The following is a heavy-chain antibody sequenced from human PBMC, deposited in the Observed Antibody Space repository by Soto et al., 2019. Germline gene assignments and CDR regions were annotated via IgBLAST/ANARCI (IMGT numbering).Heavy chain of an antibody. CDR1: GYTFTSYY. CDR3: AREISPGIAAAGTGFDY. CDR2: INPSGGST. V-gene: IGHV1-46*01. Sequence: ASVKVSCKASGYTFTSYYMHWVRQAPGQGLEWMGIINPSGGSTSYAQKFQGRVTMTRDTSTSTVYMELSSLRSEDTAAYYCAREISPGIAAAGTGFDYWGQGTLVTVSS. D-gene: IGHD6-13*01. J-gene: IGHJ4*02.